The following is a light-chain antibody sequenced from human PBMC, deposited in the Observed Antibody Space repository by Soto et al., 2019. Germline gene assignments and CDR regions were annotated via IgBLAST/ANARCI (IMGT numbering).Light chain of an antibody. V-gene: IGKV2-28*01. J-gene: IGKJ1*01. CDR3: MQAHQTPCV. Sequence: IVMTQSPLSLPVTPGEPASISCRSSQSLLHSNGNIYLDWYLQKPGQSPQLLIYVSSNRASGVPDRFSGSGSGTDFTLKNSRVEAEDVGVYYCMQAHQTPCVFGQGTKVEIK. CDR2: VSS. CDR1: QSLLHSNGNIY.